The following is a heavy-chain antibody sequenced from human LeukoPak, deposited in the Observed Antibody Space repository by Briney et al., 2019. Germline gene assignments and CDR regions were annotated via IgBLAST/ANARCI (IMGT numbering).Heavy chain of an antibody. Sequence: SLRLSRAASGFTFSAYELDWVRQAPGKGLEWVSYIGTSGRTIYYADSVKDRFTISRDNAKNSLYLQMNSLRGEDTALYYCATFYDSSGRDYWGQGTMVTVSS. CDR1: GFTFSAYE. J-gene: IGHJ4*02. CDR3: ATFYDSSGRDY. CDR2: IGTSGRTI. V-gene: IGHV3-48*03. D-gene: IGHD3-22*01.